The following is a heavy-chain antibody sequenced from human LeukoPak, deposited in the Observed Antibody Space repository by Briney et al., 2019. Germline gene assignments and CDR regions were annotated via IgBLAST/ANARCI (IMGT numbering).Heavy chain of an antibody. Sequence: GSLRLSCAASGFTFSDYYMNWIRLAPGKGLEWIGEINRSGVTNYNPSLKSRVTLSVDTSKSQFSLKLTSLTAADTAVFYCARGRFGNPLQLEPRRPFDMWGQGTMVAISS. J-gene: IGHJ3*02. D-gene: IGHD1-1*01. CDR3: ARGRFGNPLQLEPRRPFDM. CDR1: GFTFSDYY. CDR2: INRSGVT. V-gene: IGHV4-34*01.